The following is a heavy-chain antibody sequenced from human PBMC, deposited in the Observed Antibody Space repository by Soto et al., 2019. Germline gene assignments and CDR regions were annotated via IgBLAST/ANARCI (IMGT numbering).Heavy chain of an antibody. J-gene: IGHJ4*02. V-gene: IGHV4-30-4*01. CDR1: GGSIRSGDYY. D-gene: IGHD2-2*01. CDR3: ARADCRSTSCSYSTGSYYFDY. Sequence: QVQLQESGPGLVKPSQTLSLTCTVSGGSIRSGDYYWSWIRQSPGKGLEWIGYIYYSGSTYYNPSLKSRITMSVDTSKNQFSLNLSSVTAADTAVYYCARADCRSTSCSYSTGSYYFDYWGQGTLVTLSS. CDR2: IYYSGST.